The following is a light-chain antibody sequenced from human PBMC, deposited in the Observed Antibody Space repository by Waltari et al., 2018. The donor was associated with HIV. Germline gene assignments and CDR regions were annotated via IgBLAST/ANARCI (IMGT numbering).Light chain of an antibody. CDR3: QSYDRSLDWV. CDR1: RSNIGAGYD. J-gene: IGLJ3*02. Sequence: QSVLTQPPSVSGAPGQRITISCTGSRSNIGAGYDVHWYQQLPGTAPKLLIYGGANRPSGVPDRFSASKSGTSASLAISGLHAEDEADYFCQSYDRSLDWVFGGGTKLTVL. CDR2: GGA. V-gene: IGLV1-40*01.